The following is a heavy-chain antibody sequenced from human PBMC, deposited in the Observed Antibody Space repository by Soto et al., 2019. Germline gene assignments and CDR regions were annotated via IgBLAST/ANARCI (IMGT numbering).Heavy chain of an antibody. D-gene: IGHD6-13*01. V-gene: IGHV4-34*01. J-gene: IGHJ4*02. CDR2: INHSGST. CDR1: GGSFSGYY. Sequence: SETLSLTCAVYGGSFSGYYWNWIRQPPGKGLEWIGEINHSGSTNYNPSLKSRVTISVDTSKNQFSLKLNSVTAADTAVYYCARGNRRQLVQIDYWGQGTLVTVSS. CDR3: ARGNRRQLVQIDY.